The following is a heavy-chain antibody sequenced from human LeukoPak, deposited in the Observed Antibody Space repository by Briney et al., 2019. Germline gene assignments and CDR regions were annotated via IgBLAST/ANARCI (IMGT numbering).Heavy chain of an antibody. Sequence: GGSLRLSCAASGFTFSSYAMSWVRQAPGKGLEWVSVIYSGGSTYYADSVKGRFTISRDNSKNTLYLQMNSLRAEDTAVYYCARESSSWSSDAFDIWGQGTMVTVSS. J-gene: IGHJ3*02. CDR2: IYSGGST. CDR3: ARESSSWSSDAFDI. V-gene: IGHV3-53*01. CDR1: GFTFSSYA. D-gene: IGHD6-13*01.